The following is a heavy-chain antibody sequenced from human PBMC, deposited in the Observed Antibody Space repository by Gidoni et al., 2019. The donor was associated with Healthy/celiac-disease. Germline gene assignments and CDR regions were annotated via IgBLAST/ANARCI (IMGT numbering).Heavy chain of an antibody. CDR3: ARPRPGIQPHYYYYGMDV. D-gene: IGHD5-18*01. Sequence: QVQLVQSGAAVKKTVASVKCSCTASGYTFTSYAMHWVRQAPGQRLAWMGWINDGNGNTKYSKKFQGRVTITRETSASTAYMELSSLRSEDTAVYYCARPRPGIQPHYYYYGMDVWGQGTTVTVSS. CDR1: GYTFTSYA. J-gene: IGHJ6*02. CDR2: INDGNGNT. V-gene: IGHV1-3*01.